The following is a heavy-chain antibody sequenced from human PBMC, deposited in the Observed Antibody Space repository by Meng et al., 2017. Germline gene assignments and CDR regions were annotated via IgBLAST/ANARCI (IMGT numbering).Heavy chain of an antibody. V-gene: IGHV4-4*02. CDR1: GGSISSSRW. CDR3: ARDVVGAIIIARGDY. J-gene: IGHJ4*02. Sequence: GLVNPSRTLSLTCAVSGGSISSSRWWSWVRHPPGKGREWIGEIYHSGSTNYNPSLKSRVTISVDKSKNPFSLKLSSVTAADTAVYYCARDVVGAIIIARGDYWGQGTLVTVSS. D-gene: IGHD1-26*01. CDR2: IYHSGST.